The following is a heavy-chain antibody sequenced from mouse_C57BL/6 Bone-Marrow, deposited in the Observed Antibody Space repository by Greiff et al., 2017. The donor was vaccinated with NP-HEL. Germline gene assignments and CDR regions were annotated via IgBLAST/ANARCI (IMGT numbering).Heavy chain of an antibody. D-gene: IGHD1-1*01. J-gene: IGHJ2*01. Sequence: EVQLQQSGPELVKPGASVKISCKASGYTFTDYYMNWVKQSHGKSLEWIGDINPNNGGTSYNQKFKGKATLTVDKSSSTDYMELRSLTSEDSAVYYCARELLYYFDYWGQGTTLTVSS. CDR1: GYTFTDYY. CDR3: ARELLYYFDY. CDR2: INPNNGGT. V-gene: IGHV1-26*01.